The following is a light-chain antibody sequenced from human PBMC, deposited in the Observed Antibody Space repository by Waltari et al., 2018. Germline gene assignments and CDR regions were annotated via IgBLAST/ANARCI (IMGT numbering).Light chain of an antibody. CDR3: QSYDSSLLWV. J-gene: IGLJ3*02. V-gene: IGLV1-40*01. CDR1: SSTIGAGYD. CDR2: GNS. Sequence: QSVLTQPPSVSGAPGQRVTISCPGSSSTIGAGYDVPWYQQLPGTAPKPLSYGNSNRPSGVPDRFSGSKSGTSASLAITGLQAEDEADYYCQSYDSSLLWVFGGGTKLTVL.